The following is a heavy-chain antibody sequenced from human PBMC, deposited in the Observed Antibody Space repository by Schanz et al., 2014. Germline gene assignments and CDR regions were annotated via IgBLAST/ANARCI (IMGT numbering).Heavy chain of an antibody. CDR2: ISVYNHNK. V-gene: IGHV1-18*01. CDR3: ARDRRFFDRDDLYYFDS. D-gene: IGHD3-3*01. J-gene: IGHJ4*02. CDR1: GYIFINSG. Sequence: GPEVKKPGATVKVSCKASGYIFINSGISWVRQAPGQGLEWMGWISVYNHNKEYDQKFQGRVTMTTDISTSTAYMALTDLRSDDTAVYYCARDRRFFDRDDLYYFDSWGQGTLVTVSS.